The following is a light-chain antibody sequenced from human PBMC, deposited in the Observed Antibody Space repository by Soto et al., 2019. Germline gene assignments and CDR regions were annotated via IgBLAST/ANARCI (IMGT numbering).Light chain of an antibody. J-gene: IGKJ1*01. CDR3: QQYNSYSWT. Sequence: DFQMTQSPSTLSASVGDRVTITCRASQNIRSRLAWFQQKPGKAPKLLIYDASSLESGVPSRFSGSGSGTEFTLTISSLQPDDFATYYCQQYNSYSWTFGQGTKVHI. CDR2: DAS. CDR1: QNIRSR. V-gene: IGKV1-5*01.